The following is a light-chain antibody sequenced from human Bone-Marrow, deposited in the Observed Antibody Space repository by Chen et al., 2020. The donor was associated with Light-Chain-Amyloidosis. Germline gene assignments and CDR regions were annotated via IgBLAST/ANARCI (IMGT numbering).Light chain of an antibody. Sequence: QSALTQPASVSGSPGQSITISCIGTSSDIGVNNYVSWYQQHPGKAPKLILYEVTNRPSGIPERLSGSNSGNTATLTISRVEAGDEADYYCQVWDRSSDRPVFGGGTKLTVL. J-gene: IGLJ3*02. CDR3: QVWDRSSDRPV. CDR2: EVT. V-gene: IGLV2-14*01. CDR1: SSDIGVNNY.